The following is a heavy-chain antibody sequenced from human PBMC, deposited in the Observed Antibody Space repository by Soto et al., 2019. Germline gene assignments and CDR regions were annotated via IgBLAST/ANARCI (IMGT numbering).Heavy chain of an antibody. J-gene: IGHJ6*02. CDR3: AASIFYYGMDV. CDR1: AYTFTNYW. V-gene: IGHV5-51*01. Sequence: GESLKISCKGFAYTFTNYWIGWVRQMPGKGPEWMGIIYPGDSDTRYNPSFQGQVTISADKSITTTYLQWSSLKASDTAIYYCAASIFYYGMDVWGQGTTVTVSS. CDR2: IYPGDSDT.